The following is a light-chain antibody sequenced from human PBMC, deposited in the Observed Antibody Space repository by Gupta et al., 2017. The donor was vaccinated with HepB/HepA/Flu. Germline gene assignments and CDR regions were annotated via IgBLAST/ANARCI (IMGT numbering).Light chain of an antibody. CDR3: QQSYRNPPT. V-gene: IGKV1-39*01. CDR2: AAS. Sequence: DIQMTQSLSSLSASAGDRVTITCRASQSINSYLNWYQQKPGKAPKLLIYAASTLQSGVPSRFSGSGSGTDFTLTISSLQPEDFATYYCQQSYRNPPTLGQGTKVEIK. J-gene: IGKJ1*01. CDR1: QSINSY.